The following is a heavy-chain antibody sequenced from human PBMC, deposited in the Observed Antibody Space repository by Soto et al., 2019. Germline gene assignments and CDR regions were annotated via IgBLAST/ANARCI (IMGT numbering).Heavy chain of an antibody. D-gene: IGHD4-17*01. V-gene: IGHV4-34*01. CDR1: GGSFSGYY. CDR2: INHSGST. J-gene: IGHJ4*02. Sequence: PSETLSLTCAVYGGSFSGYYWSWIRQPPGKGLEWIGEINHSGSTNYNPSLKSRVTISVDTSKNQFSLKLSSVTAADTAVYYCARRKTTVTLWGQGTLVTVS. CDR3: ARRKTTVTL.